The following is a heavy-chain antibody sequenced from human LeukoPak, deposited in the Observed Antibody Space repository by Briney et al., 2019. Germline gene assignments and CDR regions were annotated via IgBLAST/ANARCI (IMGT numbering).Heavy chain of an antibody. CDR2: IREDGGKQ. V-gene: IGHV3-7*01. D-gene: IGHD6-19*01. CDR1: GFNFDNFW. CDR3: ARDKARSSGWSGDWFDP. Sequence: PGGSLRLSCAASGFNFDNFWMSWVRQAPGKGLEWVANIREDGGKQNYVDSVKGRFTISRDNAKSSVYLQMNSLRAEDTAVYYCARDKARSSGWSGDWFDPWGQGTLVTVSS. J-gene: IGHJ5*02.